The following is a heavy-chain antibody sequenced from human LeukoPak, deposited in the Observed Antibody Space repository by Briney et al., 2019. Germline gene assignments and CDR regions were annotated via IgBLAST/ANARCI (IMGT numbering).Heavy chain of an antibody. Sequence: GGSLRLSCAASGFTFSGSPILWVRQASGEGLEWVGRIRSKADNYATAYAASVQGRCTISRDDSKSTAYLQLNSLKTEDTAVYYCTQSNYWGQGALVTVSS. CDR1: GFTFSGSP. CDR2: IRSKADNYAT. J-gene: IGHJ4*02. V-gene: IGHV3-73*01. CDR3: TQSNY.